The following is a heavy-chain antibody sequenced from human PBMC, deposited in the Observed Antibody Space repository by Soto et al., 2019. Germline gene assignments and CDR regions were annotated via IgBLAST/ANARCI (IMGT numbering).Heavy chain of an antibody. CDR1: GNTFTNYY. CDR3: ARGGHVVVVTAAFDY. CDR2: INPSGGHT. V-gene: IGHV1-46*01. J-gene: IGHJ4*02. D-gene: IGHD2-21*02. Sequence: QVQLMQSGAEVKKPGASVKVSCKASGNTFTNYYIHWVRQAPGQGLEWMGTINPSGGHTTYSQNFLGRVTMTRDTSTSTLYVELTSLTSADTAVYYCARGGHVVVVTAAFDYWGQGTLVTVSS.